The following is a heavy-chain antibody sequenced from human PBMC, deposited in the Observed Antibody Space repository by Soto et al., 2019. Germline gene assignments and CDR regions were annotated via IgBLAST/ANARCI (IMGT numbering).Heavy chain of an antibody. V-gene: IGHV4-39*01. CDR2: IYYNGNT. D-gene: IGHD5-12*01. CDR3: VSRLGYGYAMDV. Sequence: QLQLQESGPGLVKPSETLSLTCSVSGDSISSGGYYWGWIRQPPGKGLEWIGSIYYNGNTYYNPSLKSRVIISRDTSRNQFSLRLNSVTAADTAVYYCVSRLGYGYAMDVWGQGTTVTVSS. J-gene: IGHJ6*02. CDR1: GDSISSGGYY.